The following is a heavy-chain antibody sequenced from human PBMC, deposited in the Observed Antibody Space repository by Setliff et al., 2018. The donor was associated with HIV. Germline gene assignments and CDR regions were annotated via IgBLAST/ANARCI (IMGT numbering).Heavy chain of an antibody. D-gene: IGHD2-15*01. CDR2: IYYSGNT. CDR3: ARGFCSGGFCHPNFYHYMDV. CDR1: GGSISSGGYY. V-gene: IGHV4-31*03. J-gene: IGHJ6*03. Sequence: SETLSLTCTVPGGSISSGGYYWSWIRQHPGKGLEWIGYIYYSGNTYYSPSLKSRLIISVDTSKNQFSLNLKSVTAADAAVYYCARGFCSGGFCHPNFYHYMDVWGKGTTVTVS.